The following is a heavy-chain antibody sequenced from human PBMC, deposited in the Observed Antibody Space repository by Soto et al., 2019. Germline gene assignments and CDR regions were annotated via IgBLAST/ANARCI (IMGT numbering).Heavy chain of an antibody. CDR3: XRDXXTGLFDY. J-gene: IGHJ4*02. V-gene: IGHV4-34*01. CDR2: INHSGST. CDR1: GGSFSGYS. Sequence: QVQLQQWGAGLLKPSETLSLTCAVYGGSFSGYSWTWIRQPPGTGLEWIGEINHSGSTNYNPSLKSRVTISVDXSXXXXXXXXXSXXXXXXXXXXXXRDXXTGLFDYWGQGTLVTVSS.